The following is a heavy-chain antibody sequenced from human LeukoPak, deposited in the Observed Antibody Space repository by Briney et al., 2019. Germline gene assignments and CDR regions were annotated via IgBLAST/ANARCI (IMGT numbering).Heavy chain of an antibody. Sequence: PSETLSLTCTVSGGSISSSSYYWGWIRQPPGKGLEWIGSIYYSGSTYYNPSLKSRVTISVDTSKNQFSLKLSSVTAADTAVYYCARSYDYVWGSYRYFDYWGQGTLVTVSS. CDR1: GGSISSSSYY. J-gene: IGHJ4*02. CDR3: ARSYDYVWGSYRYFDY. D-gene: IGHD3-16*02. V-gene: IGHV4-39*07. CDR2: IYYSGST.